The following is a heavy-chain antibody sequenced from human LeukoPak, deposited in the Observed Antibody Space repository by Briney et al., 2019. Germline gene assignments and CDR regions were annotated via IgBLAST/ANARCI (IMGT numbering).Heavy chain of an antibody. J-gene: IGHJ4*02. Sequence: PGGSLRLSCSASGFTFRNYGMHWVRQAPGKGLEWVAVIWYDGSDKYYADSAKGRFTISRDNSKNTVYLQMNSLRADDTAIYYFAKGRGTTVVTRECGYFDSWGQGTLVTVSS. D-gene: IGHD4-23*01. CDR3: AKGRGTTVVTRECGYFDS. V-gene: IGHV3-33*06. CDR2: IWYDGSDK. CDR1: GFTFRNYG.